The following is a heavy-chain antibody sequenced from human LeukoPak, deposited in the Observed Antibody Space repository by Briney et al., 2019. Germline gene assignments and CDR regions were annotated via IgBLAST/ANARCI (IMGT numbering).Heavy chain of an antibody. J-gene: IGHJ6*03. Sequence: TGGSLRLSCAASGFTFSSYSMNWVRQAPGKGLEWVSSISGSNGYIYYADSVKGRFTISRDNAKNSLYLQMNSLRAEDTAVYYCARVGTDGGGYYFYYMDVWGKGTTVTVSS. CDR2: ISGSNGYI. D-gene: IGHD6-13*01. CDR1: GFTFSSYS. V-gene: IGHV3-21*01. CDR3: ARVGTDGGGYYFYYMDV.